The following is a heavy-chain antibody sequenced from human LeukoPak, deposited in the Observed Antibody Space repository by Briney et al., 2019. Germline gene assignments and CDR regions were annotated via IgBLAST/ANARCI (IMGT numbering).Heavy chain of an antibody. D-gene: IGHD3-9*01. Sequence: SETLSLTCTVSGGSISSYYWSWIRQPAGKGLEWIGRIYTSGSTNYNPSLKGRVTMSVDTSKNQFSLKLSSVTAADTAVYYCARAPYYDILTGYPFYFDYWGQGTLVTVSS. J-gene: IGHJ4*02. V-gene: IGHV4-4*07. CDR3: ARAPYYDILTGYPFYFDY. CDR1: GGSISSYY. CDR2: IYTSGST.